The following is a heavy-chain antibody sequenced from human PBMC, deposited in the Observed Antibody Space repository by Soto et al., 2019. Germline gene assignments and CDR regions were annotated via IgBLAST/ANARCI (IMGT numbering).Heavy chain of an antibody. CDR1: GYTLTELS. CDR3: ASKGRWYVGYYYYGMDA. Sequence: ASVKVSCKVPGYTLTELSMHWVRQAPGKGLEWMGGFDPEDGETIYAQKFQGRVTMTEDTSTDTAYMELSSLRSEDTAVYYCASKGRWYVGYYYYGMDAWGQGTTVTVSS. CDR2: FDPEDGET. D-gene: IGHD6-13*01. J-gene: IGHJ6*02. V-gene: IGHV1-24*01.